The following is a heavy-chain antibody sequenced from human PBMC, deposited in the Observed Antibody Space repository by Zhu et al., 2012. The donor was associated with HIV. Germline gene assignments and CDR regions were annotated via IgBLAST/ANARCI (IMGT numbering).Heavy chain of an antibody. Sequence: EVRLLESGGDLVQPGGSLRLSCAASGFTFSAYSMSWVRQAPGKGLEWVSIISGSGGRADYADSVEGRFTISRDNSNNILYLQVNDLRAEDTALYYCAKALHLVVESALPRDAFDVWGQGTVVTVSS. J-gene: IGHJ3*01. D-gene: IGHD2-21*02. CDR2: ISGSGGRA. CDR3: AKALHLVVESALPRDAFDV. CDR1: GFTFSAYS. V-gene: IGHV3-23*01.